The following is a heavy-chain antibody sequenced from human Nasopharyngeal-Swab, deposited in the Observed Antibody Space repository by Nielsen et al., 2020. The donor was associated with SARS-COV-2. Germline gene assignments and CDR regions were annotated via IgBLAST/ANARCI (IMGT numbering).Heavy chain of an antibody. CDR2: ISYDGSNK. D-gene: IGHD6-13*01. Sequence: VRQAPGKGLEWVAVISYDGSNKYYADSVKGRFTISRDNSKNTLYLQMNGLRAEDTAVYYCAKDPGIAAAGAFWYFDYWGQGTLVTVSS. V-gene: IGHV3-30*18. CDR3: AKDPGIAAAGAFWYFDY. J-gene: IGHJ4*02.